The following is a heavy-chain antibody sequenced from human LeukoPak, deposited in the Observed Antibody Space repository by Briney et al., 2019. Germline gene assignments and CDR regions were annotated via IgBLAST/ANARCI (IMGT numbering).Heavy chain of an antibody. CDR2: INHSGST. V-gene: IGHV4-34*01. CDR1: GGSFSCYY. J-gene: IGHJ4*02. D-gene: IGHD4-17*01. Sequence: SEALSLTCAVYGGSFSCYYWSWIRQPPGKGLEWIGAINHSGSTNYNPSLKSRVTISVDTSKNQFSLKLSAVTAADTAVYYCARGVDYGVYYFDYWGQGTLVTVSS. CDR3: ARGVDYGVYYFDY.